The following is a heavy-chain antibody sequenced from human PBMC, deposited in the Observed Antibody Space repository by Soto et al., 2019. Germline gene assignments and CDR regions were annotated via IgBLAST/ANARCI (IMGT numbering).Heavy chain of an antibody. D-gene: IGHD3-10*01. CDR1: GDTFNFYT. V-gene: IGHV1-69*02. CDR3: ATNYGSGSTHFDN. CDR2: IIPMLGMA. J-gene: IGHJ4*02. Sequence: QVQLVQSGAEVKTPGSSVKVSCTASGDTFNFYTLSWVRQAPGQGLEWMGRIIPMLGMANYAKKFQGRATMTADKSTRTVYMVLSGLRSEDTALYYCATNYGSGSTHFDNWGQGTLVTVSS.